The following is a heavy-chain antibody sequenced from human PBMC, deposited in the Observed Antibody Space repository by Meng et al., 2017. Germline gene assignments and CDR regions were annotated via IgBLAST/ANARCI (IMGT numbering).Heavy chain of an antibody. V-gene: IGHV3-7*01. D-gene: IGHD2-15*01. CDR3: ARVRYCSGGSCQIKIHYAMDV. J-gene: IGHJ6*02. Sequence: GGSLRLSCAASGFTFSIYWMSWVRQAPGKGLEWVANINQDGSEEYYVGSVKGRFTISRDNAKNSLSLQMNSLRAEDAAVYYCARVRYCSGGSCQIKIHYAMDVWGQGTTVTVSS. CDR2: INQDGSEE. CDR1: GFTFSIYW.